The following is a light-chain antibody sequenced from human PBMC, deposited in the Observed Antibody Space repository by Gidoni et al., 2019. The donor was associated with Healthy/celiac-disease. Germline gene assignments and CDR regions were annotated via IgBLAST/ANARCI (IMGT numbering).Light chain of an antibody. J-gene: IGKJ4*01. CDR1: QGISSD. CDR3: QQFNSYLFT. Sequence: DIQLTQSSSFLSASVGDRGTITCRASQGISSDLAWYQQKPGKAPKLLIYAASNLKSGVPSRFSGSGSGTEFTLTISSLQPEDFSTYYCQQFNSYLFTFXGXTKVEIK. V-gene: IGKV1-9*01. CDR2: AAS.